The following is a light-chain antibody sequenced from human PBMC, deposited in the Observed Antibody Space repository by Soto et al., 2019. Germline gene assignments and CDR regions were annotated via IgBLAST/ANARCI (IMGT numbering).Light chain of an antibody. CDR3: QQCNNSLWT. Sequence: EIVLTQSPGTLSLSPGERVTLSCRASQSVSNNYLAWYQQKPGQAPRLLIYVASNRATGIPDRFSGSGSGTDFTLTISRLEPEDFAVYYCQQCNNSLWTFGQGTKVDIK. V-gene: IGKV3-20*01. CDR1: QSVSNNY. CDR2: VAS. J-gene: IGKJ1*01.